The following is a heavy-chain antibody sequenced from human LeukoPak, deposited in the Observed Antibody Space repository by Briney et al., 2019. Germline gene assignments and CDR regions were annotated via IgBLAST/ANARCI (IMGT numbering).Heavy chain of an antibody. J-gene: IGHJ4*02. CDR1: GFTFSSYA. Sequence: GGSLRPSCAASGFTFSSYAMSWVRQAPGKGLEWVSAISGSGGSTYYADSVKGRFTISRDNSKNTLYLQMNSLRAEDTAVYYCAKDSSSWTMMYYFDYWGQGTLVTVSS. CDR2: ISGSGGST. D-gene: IGHD6-13*01. V-gene: IGHV3-23*01. CDR3: AKDSSSWTMMYYFDY.